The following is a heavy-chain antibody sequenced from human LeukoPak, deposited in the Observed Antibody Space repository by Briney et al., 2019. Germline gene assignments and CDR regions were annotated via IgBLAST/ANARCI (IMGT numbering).Heavy chain of an antibody. D-gene: IGHD2-2*01. CDR2: IYTSGST. CDR1: GGSISSYY. J-gene: IGHJ4*02. Sequence: SETLSLTCTVSGGSISSYYWSWIRQPAGKGLEWIGRIYTSGSTNYNPSLKGRVTMSVDTSKDQFSLKLSSVTAADTAVYYCARADCSSTSCPNDYWGQGTLVTVSS. V-gene: IGHV4-4*07. CDR3: ARADCSSTSCPNDY.